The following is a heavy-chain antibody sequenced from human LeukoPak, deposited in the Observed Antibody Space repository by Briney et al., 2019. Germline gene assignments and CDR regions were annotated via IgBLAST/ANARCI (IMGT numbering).Heavy chain of an antibody. D-gene: IGHD6-19*01. CDR2: VSTTGGSI. CDR3: AKCSGWFVRGKDYYYYYMDV. V-gene: IGHV3-23*01. J-gene: IGHJ6*03. CDR1: SFTFSSCV. Sequence: GGSLRLSCGASSFTFSSCVMSWVRQAPGKGLEWVSTVSTTGGSIYYADSVKGRFTISRDNSKDTLYLQMNSLRAEDTAVYYCAKCSGWFVRGKDYYYYYMDVWGKGTTVTVSS.